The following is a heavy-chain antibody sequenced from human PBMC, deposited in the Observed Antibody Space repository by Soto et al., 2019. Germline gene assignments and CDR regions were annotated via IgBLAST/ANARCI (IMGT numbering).Heavy chain of an antibody. Sequence: EVQLVESGGGSVQSGGSLRLSCVASGFRFDDYAMHWVRQRPGKGLEWVSGINWNSDTIGYDDSVKGRFIVSRDNAEGSLLLQMSSLRAEDTAIYFCAMSNSNDLYYHFESWGQGTPVTVSS. D-gene: IGHD3-10*01. CDR2: INWNSDTI. J-gene: IGHJ4*02. V-gene: IGHV3-9*01. CDR3: AMSNSNDLYYHFES. CDR1: GFRFDDYA.